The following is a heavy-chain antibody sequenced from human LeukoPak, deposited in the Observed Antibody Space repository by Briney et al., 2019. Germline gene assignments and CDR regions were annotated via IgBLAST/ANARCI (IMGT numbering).Heavy chain of an antibody. D-gene: IGHD3-3*01. J-gene: IGHJ4*02. Sequence: GGSLRLSCAASGFSFSSYSMNWVRLAPGKGLEWVSYISSSSSTIYYADSVKGRFTISRDNAKNSLYLQMNSLRAEDTAVYYCARQLTIFGVVIDQFAPYWGQGTLVTVSS. CDR3: ARQLTIFGVVIDQFAPY. CDR1: GFSFSSYS. CDR2: ISSSSSTI. V-gene: IGHV3-48*01.